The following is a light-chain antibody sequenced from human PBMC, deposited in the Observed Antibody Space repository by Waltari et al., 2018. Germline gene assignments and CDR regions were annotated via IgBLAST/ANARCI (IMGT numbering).Light chain of an antibody. V-gene: IGKV2-30*01. J-gene: IGKJ1*01. Sequence: DVVVTQSPLXXPVTXXXXXSMSCRSSQSLLYRXGYPYLNWFHQRPGQSPRRLMYRVSSRDSGVPDRFSGSGSGADFTXNIXXVEAEDVGXXXCMQGAHWPPTF. CDR3: MQGAHWPPT. CDR2: RVS. CDR1: QSLLYRXGYPY.